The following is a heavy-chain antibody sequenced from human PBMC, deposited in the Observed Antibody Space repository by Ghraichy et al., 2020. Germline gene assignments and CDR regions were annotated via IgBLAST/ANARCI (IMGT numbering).Heavy chain of an antibody. Sequence: ESLNISCAVYDGSFSGHYWSWIRQPPGKGLEWIGEINHRGSTNYNPSLKSRVSISVDTSKNQFSLKLSSVTAADTAVYYCAIGDLTILGRGFDPWGQGTLVTVSS. CDR2: INHRGST. J-gene: IGHJ5*02. CDR1: DGSFSGHY. D-gene: IGHD3-3*01. V-gene: IGHV4-34*01. CDR3: AIGDLTILGRGFDP.